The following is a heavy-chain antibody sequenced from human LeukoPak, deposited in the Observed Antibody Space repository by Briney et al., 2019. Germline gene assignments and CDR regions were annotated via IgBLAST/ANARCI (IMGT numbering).Heavy chain of an antibody. J-gene: IGHJ4*02. CDR2: ISYDGSNK. CDR3: ARDKYYYGSGSSQLIDY. CDR1: GFTFSSYE. Sequence: PGGSLRLSCAASGFTFSSYEMNWVRQAPGKGLEWVAVISYDGSNKYYADSVKGRFTISRDNSKNTLYLQMNSLRAEDTAVYYCARDKYYYGSGSSQLIDYWGQGTLVTVSS. V-gene: IGHV3-30*04. D-gene: IGHD3-10*01.